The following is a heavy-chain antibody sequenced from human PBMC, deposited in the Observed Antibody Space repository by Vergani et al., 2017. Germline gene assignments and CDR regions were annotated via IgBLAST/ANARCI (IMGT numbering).Heavy chain of an antibody. CDR2: IYYSGST. Sequence: QVQLRQWGAGLVKPSETLSLTCGIYGDSLRGHYWSWIRQSPGKGLEWIGSIYYSGSTYYNPSLKSRVTISVDTSKNQFSLKLSSVTAADTAVYYCARLVSYDSSGYYYRGYWGQGTLVTVSS. D-gene: IGHD3-22*01. J-gene: IGHJ4*02. CDR3: ARLVSYDSSGYYYRGY. CDR1: GDSLRGHY. V-gene: IGHV4-34*02.